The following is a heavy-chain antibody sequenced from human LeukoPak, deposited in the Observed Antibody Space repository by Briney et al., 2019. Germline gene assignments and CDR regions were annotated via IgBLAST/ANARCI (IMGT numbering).Heavy chain of an antibody. Sequence: GGSLRLSCAASGFTFNRYAMNWVRQAPGKGLKWVSAISGSGGSTYYADSVKGRFTISRDNSKNTLYLQMNSLRAEDTAVYYCAKDRGYDFWSGYGDAFDIWGQGTMVTVSS. J-gene: IGHJ3*02. CDR3: AKDRGYDFWSGYGDAFDI. V-gene: IGHV3-23*01. CDR2: ISGSGGST. CDR1: GFTFNRYA. D-gene: IGHD3-3*01.